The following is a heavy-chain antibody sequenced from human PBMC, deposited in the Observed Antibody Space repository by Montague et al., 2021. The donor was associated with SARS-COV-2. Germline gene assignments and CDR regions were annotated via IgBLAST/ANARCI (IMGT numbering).Heavy chain of an antibody. V-gene: IGHV3-30-3*01. Sequence: SLRLSCAASGFTFTTYVYHWVRQAPGGGLEWVALFPSDVGHTQYSDSFSVLFTIYRDTSISTLYLQMDSLRPDDTAVYFCAREIGTSGWAGFFDFRGQGTLVTVAP. CDR2: FPSDVGHT. D-gene: IGHD6-19*01. CDR3: AREIGTSGWAGFFDF. J-gene: IGHJ4*01. CDR1: GFTFTTYV.